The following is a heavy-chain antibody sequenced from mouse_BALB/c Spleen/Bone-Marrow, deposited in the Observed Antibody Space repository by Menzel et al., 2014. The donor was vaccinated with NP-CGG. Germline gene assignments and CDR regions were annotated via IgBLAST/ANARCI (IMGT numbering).Heavy chain of an antibody. CDR1: GFNIKDYY. CDR3: NAAIYYGSYFEV. CDR2: IVPENDDT. V-gene: IGHV14-4*02. D-gene: IGHD2-1*01. J-gene: IGHJ1*01. Sequence: EVHLHPSGAALVRSGASVKLSCTASGFNIKDYYMHWVKQRPEQGLEWIGWIVPENDDTEYAPKFQGKATMTADTSSNTACLQLSSLASEDTAVYYCNAAIYYGSYFEVWGAGTPVTVSP.